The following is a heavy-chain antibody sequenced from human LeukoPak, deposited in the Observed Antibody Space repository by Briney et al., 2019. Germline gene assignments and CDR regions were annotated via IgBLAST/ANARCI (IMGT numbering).Heavy chain of an antibody. D-gene: IGHD6-13*01. CDR2: IYRGGST. CDR3: ARGPSSSWAREDN. J-gene: IGHJ4*02. CDR1: GFTVSSNY. Sequence: GGSLRPSCAASGFTVSSNYMSWVRQAPGKGLEWVSVIYRGGSTYYADSVKGRFTISRDNSRNTLYLQMNSLRAEDTAVYYCARGPSSSWAREDNWGQGTLVTVSS. V-gene: IGHV3-53*01.